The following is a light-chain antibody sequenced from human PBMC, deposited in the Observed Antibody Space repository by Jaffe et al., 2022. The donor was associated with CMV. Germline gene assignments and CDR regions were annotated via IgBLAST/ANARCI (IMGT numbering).Light chain of an antibody. CDR2: EVT. CDR3: SSYAGSNGVL. J-gene: IGLJ2*01. Sequence: QSALTQPPSASGSPGQSVTISCTGTSSDVGAYNYVSWYQQHPGKAPKLMIYEVTKRPSGVPDRFSGSKSGNTASLTVSGLQAEDEADYFCSSYAGSNGVLFGGGTKLTVL. V-gene: IGLV2-8*01. CDR1: SSDVGAYNY.